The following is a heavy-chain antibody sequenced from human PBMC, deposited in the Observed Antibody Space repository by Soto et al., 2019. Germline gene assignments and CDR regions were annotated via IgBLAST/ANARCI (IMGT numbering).Heavy chain of an antibody. J-gene: IGHJ6*02. CDR3: TRDRSSSWYSGGYYYYGMDV. Sequence: EVQLVESGGGLVKPGRSLRLSCTASGFTFGDYAMSWFRQAPGKGLEWVGFIRSKAYGGTTEYAASVKGRFTISRDDSKSIAYLQMNSLKTEDTAVYYCTRDRSSSWYSGGYYYYGMDVWGQGTTVTVSS. CDR1: GFTFGDYA. CDR2: IRSKAYGGTT. V-gene: IGHV3-49*05. D-gene: IGHD6-13*01.